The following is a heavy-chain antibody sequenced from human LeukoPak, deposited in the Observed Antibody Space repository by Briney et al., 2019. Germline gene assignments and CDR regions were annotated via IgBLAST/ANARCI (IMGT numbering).Heavy chain of an antibody. CDR2: IKQDGSEE. CDR3: ARWAGVTDY. D-gene: IGHD5-18*01. V-gene: IGHV3-7*01. Sequence: PGGFLRLSCAASGFTITNYWMSWVRQAPGKGPERVANIKQDGSEEYYADSVKGRFTISRDNGKNSLNLQMNSLRAEDTAVYYCARWAGVTDYWDQGTLVTVSS. J-gene: IGHJ4*02. CDR1: GFTITNYW.